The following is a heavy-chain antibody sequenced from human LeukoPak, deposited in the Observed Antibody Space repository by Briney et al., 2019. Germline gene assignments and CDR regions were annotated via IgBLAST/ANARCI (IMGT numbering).Heavy chain of an antibody. CDR3: ARSGWPYYYGSGSYYEFFDY. CDR1: GYSFTSYW. Sequence: GESLKISCKGSGYSFTSYWIVWVRQMPGKGLEWMGIIYPGDSDTRYSPSFQGQVTISADKSISTAYLQWSSLKASDTAMYYCARSGWPYYYGSGSYYEFFDYWGQGTLVTVSS. CDR2: IYPGDSDT. D-gene: IGHD3-10*01. V-gene: IGHV5-51*01. J-gene: IGHJ4*02.